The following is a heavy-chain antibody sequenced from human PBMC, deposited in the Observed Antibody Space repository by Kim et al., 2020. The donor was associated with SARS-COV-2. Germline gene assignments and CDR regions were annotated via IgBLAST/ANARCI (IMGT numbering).Heavy chain of an antibody. Sequence: ASVKVSCKTSGYTFTGYHMHWVRQAPGQGLEWMGRINPNSGDTNFPQKFQGRVTLTRDTSISTGYMELSGLISDDTAVYYCARDLGGVGDPTGGYDYWGQGTLVTVSS. D-gene: IGHD1-26*01. V-gene: IGHV1-2*06. CDR2: INPNSGDT. J-gene: IGHJ4*02. CDR1: GYTFTGYH. CDR3: ARDLGGVGDPTGGYDY.